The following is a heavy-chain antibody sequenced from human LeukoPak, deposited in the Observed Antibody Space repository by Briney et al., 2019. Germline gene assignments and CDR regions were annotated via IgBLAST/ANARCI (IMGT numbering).Heavy chain of an antibody. CDR3: ARGARSYTPYYYDSSGPFDY. CDR2: IIPIFGTA. D-gene: IGHD3-22*01. Sequence: GASVKVSCKASGGTFSSYAISWVRQAPGQGLEWMGGIIPIFGTANYAQKFQGRVTITADESTSTAYMELSSLRSEDTAVYYCARGARSYTPYYYDSSGPFDYWGQGTLVTVSS. V-gene: IGHV1-69*13. CDR1: GGTFSSYA. J-gene: IGHJ4*02.